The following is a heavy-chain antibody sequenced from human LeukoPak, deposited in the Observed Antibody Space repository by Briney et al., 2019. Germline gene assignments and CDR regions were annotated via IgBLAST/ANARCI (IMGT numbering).Heavy chain of an antibody. V-gene: IGHV3-23*01. J-gene: IGHJ4*02. CDR1: GFTFSSYA. CDR3: AKDPLPSAVTTRTEPDY. CDR2: ISGSGSST. Sequence: PGGSLRLSCAASGFTFSSYAMSWVRQAPGKGLEWVSVISGSGSSTNYADSVKGRFTISRDNSKNTLYLQMNSLRAEDTAVYYSAKDPLPSAVTTRTEPDYWGQGTLVTVSS. D-gene: IGHD4-17*01.